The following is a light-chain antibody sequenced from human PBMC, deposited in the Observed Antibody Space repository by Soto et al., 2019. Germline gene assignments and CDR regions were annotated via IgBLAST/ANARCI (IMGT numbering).Light chain of an antibody. V-gene: IGKV1-9*01. J-gene: IGKJ5*01. CDR1: QDVSDY. CDR3: QYLNGAPTIT. CDR2: AAY. Sequence: DIQLTQSPSFLSASVGDRVTITCRASQDVSDYLAWYQHAPGKAPNLLIYAAYTLQSGVPSRFSGSGSGTEFSLKITSLQPEDFATYYCQYLNGAPTITFGQGTRLDVK.